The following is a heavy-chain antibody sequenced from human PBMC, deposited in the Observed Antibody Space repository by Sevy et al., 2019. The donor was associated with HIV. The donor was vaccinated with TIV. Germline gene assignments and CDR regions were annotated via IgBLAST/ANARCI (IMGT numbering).Heavy chain of an antibody. CDR1: GFTFSSYG. Sequence: GGSLRLSCAASGFTFSSYGMHWVRQAPGKGLEWVAVISYDGSNKYYADSVKGRFTISRDNSKNTLYLQMNSLRAEDTAVYYWAKVGGGRYGYSYGINDYWGQGTLVTVSS. J-gene: IGHJ4*02. D-gene: IGHD5-18*01. CDR3: AKVGGGRYGYSYGINDY. V-gene: IGHV3-30*18. CDR2: ISYDGSNK.